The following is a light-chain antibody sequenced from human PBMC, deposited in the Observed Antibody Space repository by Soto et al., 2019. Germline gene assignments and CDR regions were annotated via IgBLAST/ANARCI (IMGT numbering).Light chain of an antibody. CDR3: QSYDSSLSGSV. J-gene: IGLJ3*02. CDR1: SANIGAGHD. V-gene: IGLV1-40*01. Sequence: QSVLTQPPSVSGAPGQRVTISCTGSSANIGAGHDVHWYQQIPGTAPKLLMYGDSNRPLGVPARFSGSKSGTSASLAITGLQAEDEAYYYCQSYDSSLSGSVFGGGTKLTVL. CDR2: GDS.